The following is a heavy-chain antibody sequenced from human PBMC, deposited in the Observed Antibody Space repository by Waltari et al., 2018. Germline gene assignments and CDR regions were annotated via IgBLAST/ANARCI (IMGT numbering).Heavy chain of an antibody. J-gene: IGHJ3*02. Sequence: QVQLQESGPGLVKPSETLSLTCTVSGGSISSHYWSWIRQPPGKGLEWIGYIYYSGSTTSSPALKSRVTISVDTSKNQFSLKLSSVTAADTAVYYCARGYSYGHYAFDIWGQGTMVTVSS. V-gene: IGHV4-59*11. CDR3: ARGYSYGHYAFDI. CDR1: GGSISSHY. CDR2: IYYSGST. D-gene: IGHD5-18*01.